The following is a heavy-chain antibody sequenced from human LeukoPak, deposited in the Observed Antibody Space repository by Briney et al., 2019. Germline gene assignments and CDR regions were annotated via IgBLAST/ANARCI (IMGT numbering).Heavy chain of an antibody. CDR1: GGSFSGYY. D-gene: IGHD1-14*01. CDR2: INHSGST. CDR3: ARREPGVDY. V-gene: IGHV4-34*01. Sequence: SETLSLTCAVYGGSFSGYYWSWIRQPPGKGLEWIGEINHSGSTNYNPSLKSRVTISVDTSKNQFSLKLSSVTAADTAVYYCARREPGVDYWGQGTLVTVSS. J-gene: IGHJ4*02.